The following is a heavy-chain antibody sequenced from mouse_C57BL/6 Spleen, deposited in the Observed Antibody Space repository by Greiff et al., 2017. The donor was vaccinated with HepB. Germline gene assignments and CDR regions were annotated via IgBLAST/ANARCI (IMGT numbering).Heavy chain of an antibody. Sequence: VQLKESGPGLVKPSQSLSLTCSVTGYSITSGYYWNWIRQFPGNKLEWMGYISYDGSNNYNPSLKNRISITRDTSKNQFFLKLNSVTTEDTATYYCARPSYYSNYGYFDVWGTGTTVTVSS. CDR2: ISYDGSN. D-gene: IGHD2-5*01. CDR3: ARPSYYSNYGYFDV. V-gene: IGHV3-6*01. CDR1: GYSITSGYY. J-gene: IGHJ1*03.